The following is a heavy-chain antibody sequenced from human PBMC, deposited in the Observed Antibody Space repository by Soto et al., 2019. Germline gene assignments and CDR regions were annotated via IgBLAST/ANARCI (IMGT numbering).Heavy chain of an antibody. Sequence: QVQLVQSGAEVKKPGSSVKVSCKASGGTFSSYTISWVRQAPGQGLEWMGRIIPILGIANYAQKFKGRVTITADKSTSTAYMELSSLRSEDTAVYYCARDCSSTSCYAGANDSNDAFDIWGQGTMVTVSS. J-gene: IGHJ3*02. D-gene: IGHD2-2*01. CDR1: GGTFSSYT. CDR3: ARDCSSTSCYAGANDSNDAFDI. CDR2: IIPILGIA. V-gene: IGHV1-69*08.